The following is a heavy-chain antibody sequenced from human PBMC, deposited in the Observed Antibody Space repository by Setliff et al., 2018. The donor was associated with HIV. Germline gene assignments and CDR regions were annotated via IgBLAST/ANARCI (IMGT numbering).Heavy chain of an antibody. Sequence: GESLKISCAASGFTFSSYSMNWVRQAPGKGLEWVSYISSSSSTIYYADSVKGRFTISRDNAKNSLYLQMNSLRAEDTAVYYCASEAVAARSGMDVWGQGTTVTVSS. CDR1: GFTFSSYS. V-gene: IGHV3-48*04. D-gene: IGHD6-19*01. J-gene: IGHJ6*02. CDR2: ISSSSSTI. CDR3: ASEAVAARSGMDV.